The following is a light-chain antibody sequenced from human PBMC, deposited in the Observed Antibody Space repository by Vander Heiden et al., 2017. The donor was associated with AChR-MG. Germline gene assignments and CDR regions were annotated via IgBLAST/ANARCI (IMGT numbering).Light chain of an antibody. CDR1: QDSSNC. CDR3: QQLNSFPRT. V-gene: IGKV1-9*01. CDR2: AAS. Sequence: KLTQSPSSLSASVGDRVTITCRASQDSSNCLAWYQQKPGKAPKLLIYAASTLQSGVPSRFSGSGSGTDFTLTISSLQPEDFATYYCQQLNSFPRTFGGGTKVEIK. J-gene: IGKJ4*01.